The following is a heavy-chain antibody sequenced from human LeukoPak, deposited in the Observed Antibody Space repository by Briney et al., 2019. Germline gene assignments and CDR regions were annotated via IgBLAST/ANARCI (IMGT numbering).Heavy chain of an antibody. V-gene: IGHV3-23*01. CDR2: ISGSGGST. CDR3: AKVARLRYFDWSPDWFDP. J-gene: IGHJ5*02. Sequence: GGSLRLSCVASGFTFTDHPMSWVRQAPGKGLEWVSAISGSGGSTYYADSVKGRFTISRDNSKNTLYLQMNSLRAEDTAVYYCAKVARLRYFDWSPDWFDPWGQGTLVTVSS. CDR1: GFTFTDHP. D-gene: IGHD3-9*01.